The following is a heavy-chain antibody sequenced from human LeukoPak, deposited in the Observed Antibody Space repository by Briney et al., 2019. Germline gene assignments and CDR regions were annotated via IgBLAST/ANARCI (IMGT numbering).Heavy chain of an antibody. D-gene: IGHD3-22*01. J-gene: IGHJ2*01. CDR2: INPSGGST. CDR1: GYTFTSYY. Sequence: GGSLRLSCAASGYTFTSYYMHWVRQAPGQGLEWMGIINPSGGSTSYAQKFQGRVTMTRDTSTSTVYMELSSLRSEDTAVYYCARDREEYYDSSGYSLWYFDLWGRGTLVTVSS. V-gene: IGHV1-46*01. CDR3: ARDREEYYDSSGYSLWYFDL.